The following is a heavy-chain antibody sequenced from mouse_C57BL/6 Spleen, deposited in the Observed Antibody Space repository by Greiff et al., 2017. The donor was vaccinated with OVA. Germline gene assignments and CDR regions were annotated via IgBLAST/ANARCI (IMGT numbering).Heavy chain of an antibody. J-gene: IGHJ4*01. CDR2: INPNNGGT. CDR1: GYTFTDYY. CDR3: ARGTAQATSAMDY. D-gene: IGHD3-2*02. Sequence: VQLQQSGPELVKPGASVKISCKASGYTFTDYYMNWVKQSHGKSLEWIGDINPNNGGTSYNQKFKGKATLTVDKSSSTAYMELRSLTSEDSAVYYCARGTAQATSAMDYWGQGTSVTVSS. V-gene: IGHV1-26*01.